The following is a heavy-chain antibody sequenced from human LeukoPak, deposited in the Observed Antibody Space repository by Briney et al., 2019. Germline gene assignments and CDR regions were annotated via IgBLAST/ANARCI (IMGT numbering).Heavy chain of an antibody. V-gene: IGHV3-23*01. CDR3: AKDRPNYYDSSGHYYRRNGDY. CDR1: GFTFSIYA. D-gene: IGHD3-22*01. Sequence: GGSLRLXCAASGFTFSIYAMSWGRQAPGRGLEWVSSITGNGAGTFYTDSVKGRFTISRDNSKNTLFLQMNSLRAEDTAIYYCAKDRPNYYDSSGHYYRRNGDYWGQGTLVTVSS. J-gene: IGHJ4*02. CDR2: ITGNGAGT.